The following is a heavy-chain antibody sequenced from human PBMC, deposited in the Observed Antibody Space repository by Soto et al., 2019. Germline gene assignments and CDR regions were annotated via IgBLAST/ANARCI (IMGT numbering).Heavy chain of an antibody. D-gene: IGHD5-12*01. J-gene: IGHJ4*02. CDR3: ARTRGYSDYDLDY. CDR2: ISYSGVST. Sequence: EVQLLESGGGLVQPGGSLRLSCAASGFTFSSYAMTWVSQAPGKGLEWVSAISYSGVSTYYADSVKGRFTISRDSSENTLSLQMNSLRVDDTAVYYFARTRGYSDYDLDYWGQGTLVTVSS. V-gene: IGHV3-23*01. CDR1: GFTFSSYA.